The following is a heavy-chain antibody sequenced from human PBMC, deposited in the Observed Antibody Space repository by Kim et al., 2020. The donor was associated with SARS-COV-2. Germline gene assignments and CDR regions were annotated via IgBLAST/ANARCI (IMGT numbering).Heavy chain of an antibody. CDR1: GYTFTSNA. Sequence: ASVKVSCKASGYTFTSNAMHWVRQAPGQRLEWMGWINAGNGNTKYSQKFQGRVTITRDTSASTAYMELSSLRSEDTAVYYCARGDYYGSGRGYDAFDIWGQGKMVTVSS. V-gene: IGHV1-3*01. CDR2: INAGNGNT. D-gene: IGHD3-10*01. CDR3: ARGDYYGSGRGYDAFDI. J-gene: IGHJ3*02.